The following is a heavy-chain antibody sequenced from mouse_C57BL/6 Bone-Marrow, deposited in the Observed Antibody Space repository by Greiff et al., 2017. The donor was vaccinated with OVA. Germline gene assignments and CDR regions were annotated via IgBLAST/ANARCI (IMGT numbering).Heavy chain of an antibody. Sequence: QVQLQQSGAELMKPGASVKLSCKATGYTFTGYWIEWVKQRPGHGLEWIGEILPGSGSTNYNEKFKGKATFTADTSSNTAYMQLSSLTTEDSAIYYGARKDWWWLLLPYYFDYWGQGTTLTVSS. CDR1: GYTFTGYW. J-gene: IGHJ2*01. CDR3: ARKDWWWLLLPYYFDY. CDR2: ILPGSGST. V-gene: IGHV1-9*01. D-gene: IGHD2-3*01.